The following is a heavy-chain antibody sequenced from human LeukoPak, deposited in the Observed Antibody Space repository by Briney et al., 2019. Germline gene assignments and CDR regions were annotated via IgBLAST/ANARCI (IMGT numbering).Heavy chain of an antibody. D-gene: IGHD3-3*01. Sequence: GGSLRLSCVASGFTFGKYWMSWVRQAPGKGLEWVANIKLDGSEKNYVDSVKGRFTISRDNTKNSPYLQMNSLRAEDTAVFYCARDQYDTWSRRGNFDSWGQGTLVIVSS. CDR2: IKLDGSEK. CDR1: GFTFGKYW. J-gene: IGHJ4*02. CDR3: ARDQYDTWSRRGNFDS. V-gene: IGHV3-7*03.